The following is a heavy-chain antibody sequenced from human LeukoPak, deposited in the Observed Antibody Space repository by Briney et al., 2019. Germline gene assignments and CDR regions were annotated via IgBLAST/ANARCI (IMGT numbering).Heavy chain of an antibody. J-gene: IGHJ4*02. D-gene: IGHD4/OR15-4a*01. CDR3: ARRAGAYSHPYDY. V-gene: IGHV3-53*01. CDR2: IYNSSRI. Sequence: GGSLRLSCAASGFTFSSYDMNWVRQAPGKGLEWVSFIYNSSRIHYSDSVKGRFTISRDNSKNTLYLQMNSLRAEDTAVYYCARRAGAYSHPYDYWGQGTLVTVSS. CDR1: GFTFSSYD.